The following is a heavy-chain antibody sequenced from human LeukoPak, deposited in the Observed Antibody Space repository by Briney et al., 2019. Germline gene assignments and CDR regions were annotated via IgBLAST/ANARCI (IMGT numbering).Heavy chain of an antibody. D-gene: IGHD3-10*01. Sequence: SETLSLTCTVSGGSISSGGYYWSWIRQHPGKGLEWIGYIYYSGSTYYNPSLKSRVTISVDTSKNQFSLKLSSVTAADTAVYYCASAMVRGVNYFDYWGQGTLVTVSS. J-gene: IGHJ4*02. V-gene: IGHV4-31*03. CDR2: IYYSGST. CDR3: ASAMVRGVNYFDY. CDR1: GGSISSGGYY.